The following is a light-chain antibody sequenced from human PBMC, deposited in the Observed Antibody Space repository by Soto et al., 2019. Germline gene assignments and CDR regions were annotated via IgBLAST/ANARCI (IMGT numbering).Light chain of an antibody. CDR1: QSISSG. J-gene: IGKJ1*01. V-gene: IGKV1-5*03. CDR3: QQDNSYPHVT. CDR2: KAS. Sequence: DIQMTQSPSTLSASVGDRVTITCRASQSISSGLAWYQQKPGKAPKLLIYKASSLESGVPSRFSGSGSGTEFTLTISSLQPDDFATYYCQQDNSYPHVTFGQGTKVEI.